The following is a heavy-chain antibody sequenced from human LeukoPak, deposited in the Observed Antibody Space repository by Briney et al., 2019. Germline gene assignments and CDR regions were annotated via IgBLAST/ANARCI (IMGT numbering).Heavy chain of an antibody. CDR3: ARDGIDY. CDR2: IKPDGSDT. Sequence: GGSLRLSCAASGFIFTDYWMSWVRQAPGKGLEWVANIKPDGSDTYYADSVKGRFTISKDDVENSVFLQMNSLRVEDTALYYCARDGIDYWGQGTLVTVSS. J-gene: IGHJ4*02. CDR1: GFIFTDYW. V-gene: IGHV3-7*04. D-gene: IGHD1-1*01.